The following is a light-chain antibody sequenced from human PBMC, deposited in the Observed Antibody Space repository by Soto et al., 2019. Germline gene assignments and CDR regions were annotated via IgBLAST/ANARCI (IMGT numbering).Light chain of an antibody. J-gene: IGKJ1*01. Sequence: EIVMTQSPATLSVSPGERATLSCRASQSVSSNFAWYQQKPGQAPRLLIYGASTRATGIPARFSGSGSGTEFTLTISSPQSEDFAVYYCQHYNNWPPWTFGQGTKVEIK. CDR1: QSVSSN. CDR2: GAS. V-gene: IGKV3-15*01. CDR3: QHYNNWPPWT.